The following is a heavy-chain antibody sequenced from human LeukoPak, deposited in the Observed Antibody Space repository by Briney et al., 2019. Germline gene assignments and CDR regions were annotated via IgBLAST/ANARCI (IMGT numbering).Heavy chain of an antibody. CDR1: GFTFSTYV. CDR2: ISGSGDNT. Sequence: GGSLRLSCATSGFTFSTYVMSWVRQAPGKGLEWVSGISGSGDNTYYADSVKGRFTISRDNSKNTLYLQMNSLRAEDTAVYYCAKGSGYDTDFDYWGQGTLVTVSS. D-gene: IGHD3-9*01. V-gene: IGHV3-23*01. J-gene: IGHJ4*02. CDR3: AKGSGYDTDFDY.